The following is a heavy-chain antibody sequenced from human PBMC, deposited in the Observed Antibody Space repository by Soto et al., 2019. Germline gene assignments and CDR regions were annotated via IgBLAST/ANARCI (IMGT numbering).Heavy chain of an antibody. V-gene: IGHV3-33*01. CDR1: GFTFSSYG. CDR2: IWYDGSNK. Sequence: PGGSLRLSCAASGFTFSSYGMHWVRQAPGKGLEWVAVIWYDGSNKYYADSVKGRFTISRDNSKNTLYLQMNSLRAEDTAVYYCARASRRGIAARRVDYYYYMDVWGKGTTVTVSS. D-gene: IGHD6-6*01. J-gene: IGHJ6*03. CDR3: ARASRRGIAARRVDYYYYMDV.